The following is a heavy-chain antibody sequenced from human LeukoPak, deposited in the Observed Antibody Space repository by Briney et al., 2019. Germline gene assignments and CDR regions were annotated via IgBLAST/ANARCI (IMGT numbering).Heavy chain of an antibody. CDR1: GFTVSNNY. D-gene: IGHD6-19*01. CDR2: ISSSSSTI. V-gene: IGHV3-48*04. J-gene: IGHJ4*02. Sequence: GGSLRLSCAASGFTVSNNYMNWVRQAPGKGLEWVSYISSSSSTIYYADSVKGRFTISRDNAKNSLYLQMNSLRAEDTAVYYCARDISSGWPSWGQGTLVTVSS. CDR3: ARDISSGWPS.